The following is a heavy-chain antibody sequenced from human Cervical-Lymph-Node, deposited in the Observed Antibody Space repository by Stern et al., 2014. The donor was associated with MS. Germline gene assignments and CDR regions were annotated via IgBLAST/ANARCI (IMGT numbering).Heavy chain of an antibody. D-gene: IGHD2-15*01. V-gene: IGHV3-74*02. CDR2: INNDGTST. Sequence: EVQLVESGGGLVQPGGSLRLSCAASGFTFSTYWMHWVRQAPGQGLVWVARINNDGTSTNSADAVRGRFSISRDNAKNTLYLQMTSLRAEDTAVYYCARASDWDILYFDLWGRGTLLTVSS. J-gene: IGHJ2*01. CDR1: GFTFSTYW. CDR3: ARASDWDILYFDL.